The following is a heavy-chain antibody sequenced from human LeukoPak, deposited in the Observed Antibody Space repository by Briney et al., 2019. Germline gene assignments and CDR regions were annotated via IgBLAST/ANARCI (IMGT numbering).Heavy chain of an antibody. Sequence: SGTLSLTCTVSGGCISSYYWGWIRQPPGKGLEWSGSIYYSGSTYYNPSLKSRVTISVDTSKNQFSLKPSSVTAADTAVYYCARARQQKGIGYWGQGTLVTVSS. V-gene: IGHV4-39*07. D-gene: IGHD6-13*01. CDR3: ARARQQKGIGY. CDR2: IYYSGST. J-gene: IGHJ4*02. CDR1: GGCISSYY.